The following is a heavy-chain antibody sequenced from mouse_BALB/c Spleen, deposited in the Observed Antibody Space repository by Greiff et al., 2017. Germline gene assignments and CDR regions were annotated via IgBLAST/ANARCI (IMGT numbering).Heavy chain of an antibody. D-gene: IGHD1-1*01. V-gene: IGHV5-6-5*01. Sequence: EVKLVESGGGLVKPGGSLKLSCAASGFTFSSYAMSWVRQTPEKRLEWVASISSGGSTYYPDSVKGRFTISRDNARNILYLQMSSLRSEDTAMYYCARAGYGSSCDYWGQGTTLTVSS. CDR2: ISSGGST. CDR1: GFTFSSYA. J-gene: IGHJ2*01. CDR3: ARAGYGSSCDY.